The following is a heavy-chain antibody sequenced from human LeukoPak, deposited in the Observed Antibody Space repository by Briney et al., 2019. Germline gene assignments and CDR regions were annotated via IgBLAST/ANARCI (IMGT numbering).Heavy chain of an antibody. Sequence: SETLSLTCTVSGGSISSGGYYWSWIRQHPGKGLEWIGYIYYSGSTYYHPSLKSRVTISVDTSKNQFSLKLSSVTAADTAVYYCAGVRGGGPFDYWGQGTLVTVSS. CDR1: GGSISSGGYY. D-gene: IGHD3-10*01. CDR2: IYYSGST. CDR3: AGVRGGGPFDY. J-gene: IGHJ4*02. V-gene: IGHV4-31*03.